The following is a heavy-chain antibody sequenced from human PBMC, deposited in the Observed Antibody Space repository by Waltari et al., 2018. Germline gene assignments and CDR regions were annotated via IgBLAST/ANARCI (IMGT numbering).Heavy chain of an antibody. CDR2: TTSSGSRV. V-gene: IGHV3-11*04. Sequence: QVQLVESGGGSVKPGWPLRLSCTAPGLTFIEYAMSWVRQAPGKGLEWIANTTSSGSRVHYADSVRGRFTISRDNAKNSLLLDMSSLRVEDTAVYFCVRDRVHFGMDVWGQGTTVIVSS. CDR1: GLTFIEYA. J-gene: IGHJ6*01. CDR3: VRDRVHFGMDV.